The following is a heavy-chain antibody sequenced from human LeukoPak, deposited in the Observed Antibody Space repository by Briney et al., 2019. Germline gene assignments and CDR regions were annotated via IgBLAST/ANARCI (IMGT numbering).Heavy chain of an antibody. J-gene: IGHJ2*01. V-gene: IGHV4-34*01. CDR2: INHSGST. Sequence: LETLSLTCAVYGGSFSGYYWSWIRQPPGKGLEWIGEINHSGSTNYNPSLKSRVTISVDTSKNQFSLKLSSVTAADTAVYYCARAGTMVRGVTILPQNWYFDLWGRGTLVTVSS. CDR1: GGSFSGYY. CDR3: ARAGTMVRGVTILPQNWYFDL. D-gene: IGHD3-10*01.